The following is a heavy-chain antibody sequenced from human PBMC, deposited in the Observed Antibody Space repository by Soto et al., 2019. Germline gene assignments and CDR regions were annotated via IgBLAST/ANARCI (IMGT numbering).Heavy chain of an antibody. CDR3: ARLHYDYIWGSYRGVDY. CDR1: GGSISSGGYY. D-gene: IGHD3-16*02. V-gene: IGHV4-31*03. Sequence: QVQLQESGPGLVKPSQTLSLTCTVSGGSISSGGYYWSWIRQHPGKGLEWIGYIYYSGSTYYNPSLKSRVTISVYTSKNQFSLKLSSVTAADTAVYYCARLHYDYIWGSYRGVDYWGQGTLVTVSS. CDR2: IYYSGST. J-gene: IGHJ4*02.